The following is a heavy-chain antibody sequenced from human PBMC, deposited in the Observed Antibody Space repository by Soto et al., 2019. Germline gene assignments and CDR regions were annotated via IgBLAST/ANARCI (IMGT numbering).Heavy chain of an antibody. CDR2: IHSSGNL. Sequence: SETLSLTCSVSGASVSSYYWSWFRQPVGKGLEWIGRIHSSGNLNYNPSLESRVTMSLDTSKNQFSLRLSSLTAADTALYLSARDVGKNNWGQGTRVTVSS. V-gene: IGHV4-4*07. CDR3: ARDVGKNN. CDR1: GASVSSYY. J-gene: IGHJ4*02.